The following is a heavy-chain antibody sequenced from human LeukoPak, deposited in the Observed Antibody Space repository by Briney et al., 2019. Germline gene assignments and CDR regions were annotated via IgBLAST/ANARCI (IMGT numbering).Heavy chain of an antibody. CDR2: IIPIFGTA. V-gene: IGHV1-69*01. CDR3: ARDQEIGSYFYYY. CDR1: GGTFSSYA. D-gene: IGHD1-26*01. J-gene: IGHJ4*02. Sequence: GSSVKVSCKASGGTFSSYAISWVRQAPGQGLEWMGGIIPIFGTANYAQKFQGRVTITADESTSTAYMELRSLRSDDTAVYYCARDQEIGSYFYYYWGQGTLVTVSS.